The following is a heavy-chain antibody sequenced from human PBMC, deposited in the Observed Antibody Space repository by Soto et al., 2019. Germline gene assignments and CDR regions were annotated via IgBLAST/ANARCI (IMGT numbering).Heavy chain of an antibody. V-gene: IGHV4-59*01. CDR2: IYYSGST. CDR3: ARYSSSAYYFDY. D-gene: IGHD6-13*01. CDR1: GVSISSYY. Sequence: QVQLQESGPGLVKPSETLSLTCTVSGVSISSYYWSWIRQPPGKGLEWIGYIYYSGSTNYNPSLKSRVTISVDTSKNQFSLKLSSVTAADTAVYYCARYSSSAYYFDYWGQGTLVTVSS. J-gene: IGHJ4*02.